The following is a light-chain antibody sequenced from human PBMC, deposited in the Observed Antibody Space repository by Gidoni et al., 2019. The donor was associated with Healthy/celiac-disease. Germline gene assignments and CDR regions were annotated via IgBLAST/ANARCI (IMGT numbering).Light chain of an antibody. Sequence: EIVLTQSPATLSLSPGERATLPCRASQSVSSYLAWYQQKPGQAPRLLIYDASNRATGIPARFSGSESGTDFTLTISSLEPEDFAVYYCQQRSNWPPQYTFGQGTKLEIK. CDR2: DAS. CDR3: QQRSNWPPQYT. V-gene: IGKV3-11*01. CDR1: QSVSSY. J-gene: IGKJ2*01.